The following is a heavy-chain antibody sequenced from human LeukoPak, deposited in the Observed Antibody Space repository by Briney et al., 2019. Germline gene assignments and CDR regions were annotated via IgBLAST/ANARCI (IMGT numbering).Heavy chain of an antibody. V-gene: IGHV3-30-3*01. J-gene: IGHJ6*02. CDR2: ISDGGSNK. D-gene: IGHD4-11*01. Sequence: GRSLRLSCAASGFTFSSYAMHWVRQAPGKGLEWVAVISDGGSNKYYADSVKGRFTTSRDNSKNTLFLQMNSLRAEDTAVYYCAKDLVLGPHYSNNWSGGLDVWGQGTTVTVSS. CDR3: AKDLVLGPHYSNNWSGGLDV. CDR1: GFTFSSYA.